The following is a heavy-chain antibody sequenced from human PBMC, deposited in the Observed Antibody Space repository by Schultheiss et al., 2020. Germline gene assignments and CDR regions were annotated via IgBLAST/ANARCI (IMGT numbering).Heavy chain of an antibody. CDR2: ISWNSGSI. Sequence: GGSLRLSCAASGFTFDDYAMHWVRQAPGKGLEWVSGISWNSGSIGYADSVKGRFTISRDNAKNSLYLQMNSLRAEDMALYYCAKDLGGGTPGAFDIWGQGTMVTVSS. CDR3: AKDLGGGTPGAFDI. D-gene: IGHD2-15*01. J-gene: IGHJ3*02. V-gene: IGHV3-9*03. CDR1: GFTFDDYA.